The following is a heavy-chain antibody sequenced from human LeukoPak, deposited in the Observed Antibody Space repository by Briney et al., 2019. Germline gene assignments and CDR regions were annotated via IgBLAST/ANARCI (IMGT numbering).Heavy chain of an antibody. CDR1: GDSVSDNSAA. J-gene: IGHJ6*02. D-gene: IGHD5-12*01. CDR3: ARAGGYSGYDKDYDYYGMDV. CDR2: TYYRSKWYN. V-gene: IGHV6-1*01. Sequence: SQTLSLTCAITGDSVSDNSAAWNWIRQSPSRGLEWLGRTYYRSKWYNDYAVSAKSRITINPDTSKNQFSLQLNSVTPEDTAVYYCARAGGYSGYDKDYDYYGMDVWGQGTTVTVSS.